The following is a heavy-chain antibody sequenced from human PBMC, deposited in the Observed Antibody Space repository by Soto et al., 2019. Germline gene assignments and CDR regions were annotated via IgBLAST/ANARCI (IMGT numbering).Heavy chain of an antibody. Sequence: SVKVSCKACGGTISSYAISRVRQAPGQGLEWMGGIIPIFGTANYAQKFQGRVTITADKSTSTAYMELSSLRSEDTAVYYCARVMVRGVIIDYYYYGMDVWGQGTTVTVSS. D-gene: IGHD3-10*01. V-gene: IGHV1-69*06. CDR3: ARVMVRGVIIDYYYYGMDV. CDR2: IIPIFGTA. CDR1: GGTISSYA. J-gene: IGHJ6*02.